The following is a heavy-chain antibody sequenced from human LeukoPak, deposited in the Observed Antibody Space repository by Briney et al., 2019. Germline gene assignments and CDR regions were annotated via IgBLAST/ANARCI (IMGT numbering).Heavy chain of an antibody. V-gene: IGHV3-30*01. J-gene: IGHJ6*03. D-gene: IGHD3-3*01. CDR2: ISCDGSNK. CDR1: GFTFSSYA. CDR3: ARDRELRFLEWLSTRYYYYYHYMDV. Sequence: PGGSLRLSCAASGFTFSSYAMHWVRQAPGKGLEWVAVISCDGSNKYYADSVKGRFTISRDNSKNTLYLQMNSLRAEDTAVYYCARDRELRFLEWLSTRYYYYYHYMDVWGKGTPVTVSS.